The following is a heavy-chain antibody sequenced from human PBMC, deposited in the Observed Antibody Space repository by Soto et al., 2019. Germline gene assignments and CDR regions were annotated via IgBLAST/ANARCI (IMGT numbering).Heavy chain of an antibody. J-gene: IGHJ5*02. D-gene: IGHD4-4*01. Sequence: GASVKVSCKASGYTFTSYGISWVRQAPGQGLEWMGWISAYNGNTNYAQKLQGRVTMTTDTSTSTAYMELRSLRSDDTAVYYCAREVATVTFAEWFDPWGQGTLVTVSS. V-gene: IGHV1-18*01. CDR1: GYTFTSYG. CDR2: ISAYNGNT. CDR3: AREVATVTFAEWFDP.